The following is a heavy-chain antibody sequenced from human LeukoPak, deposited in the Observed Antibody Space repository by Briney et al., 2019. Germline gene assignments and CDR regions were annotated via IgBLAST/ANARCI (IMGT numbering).Heavy chain of an antibody. CDR3: ARGRYDVLAGYQPPYFDY. CDR2: ISTSSSYI. J-gene: IGHJ4*02. D-gene: IGHD3-9*01. Sequence: GGSLRLSCAASGFTFSNYNINWVRQAPGKGLEWVSSISTSSSYIYYADSVKGRFTISRDSAKDSLYLQMNSLRAEDTAVYYCARGRYDVLAGYQPPYFDYWGQGTLVTVSS. CDR1: GFTFSNYN. V-gene: IGHV3-21*01.